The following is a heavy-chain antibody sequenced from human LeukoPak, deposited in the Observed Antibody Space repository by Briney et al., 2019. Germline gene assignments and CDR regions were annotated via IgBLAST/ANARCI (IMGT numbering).Heavy chain of an antibody. D-gene: IGHD6-13*01. V-gene: IGHV4-34*01. J-gene: IGHJ6*03. CDR2: INHSGST. CDR3: ARGESGYSSSWYWEGPYYYYMDV. CDR1: GGSFNNYY. Sequence: NPSETLSLTCAVYGGSFNNYYWSWIRQPPGKGLEWIGEINHSGSTKYNPSLTRRVSISLDMSKNQFSLKLSSVTAADTAVYYCARGESGYSSSWYWEGPYYYYMDVWGKGTTVTVSS.